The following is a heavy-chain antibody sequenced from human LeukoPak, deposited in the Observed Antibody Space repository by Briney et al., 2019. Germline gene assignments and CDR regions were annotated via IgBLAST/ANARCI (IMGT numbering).Heavy chain of an antibody. CDR3: ALGYCSGGSCLDAFDI. D-gene: IGHD2-15*01. J-gene: IGHJ3*02. CDR1: GYSFTSYW. CDR2: IYPGDSDT. Sequence: GESLQISCKGSGYSFTSYWIGWVRQMPGKGLEWMGIIYPGDSDTRYSPSFQGQVTISADKSISTAYLQWSSLKASDTAMYYCALGYCSGGSCLDAFDIWGQGTMVTVSS. V-gene: IGHV5-51*01.